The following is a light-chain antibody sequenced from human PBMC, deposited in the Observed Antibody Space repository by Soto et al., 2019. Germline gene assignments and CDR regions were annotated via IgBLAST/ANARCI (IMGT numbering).Light chain of an antibody. CDR3: QQYNNWPL. V-gene: IGKV3-15*01. Sequence: EIVMTQSPATLSASPGERATISCRASQSVSSNLAWYQQKPGQAPRLLIYGASTRATGIPARFSGSGSGTEFTLTISSLQSEDFAVYYCQQYNNWPLFGGGTKVEIK. J-gene: IGKJ4*01. CDR2: GAS. CDR1: QSVSSN.